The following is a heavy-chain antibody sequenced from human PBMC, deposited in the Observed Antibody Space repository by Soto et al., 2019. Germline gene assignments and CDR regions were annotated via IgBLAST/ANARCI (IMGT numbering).Heavy chain of an antibody. V-gene: IGHV3-33*01. D-gene: IGHD3-16*01. Sequence: GGSLRLSCAASGFTFSSYGMHWVRQAPGKGLERVAVIWYDGSNKYYADSVKGRFTISRDNSKNTLYLQMNSLRAEDTAVYYCARGGTRGWHDYYYYYYYMDVWGKGTTVTVSS. CDR1: GFTFSSYG. CDR3: ARGGTRGWHDYYYYYYYMDV. CDR2: IWYDGSNK. J-gene: IGHJ6*03.